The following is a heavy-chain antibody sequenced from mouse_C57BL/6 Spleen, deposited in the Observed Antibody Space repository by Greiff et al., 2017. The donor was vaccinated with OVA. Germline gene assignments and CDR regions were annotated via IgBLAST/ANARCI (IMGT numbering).Heavy chain of an antibody. Sequence: EVQGVESGGGLVKPGGSLKLSCAASGFTFSSYAMSWVRQTPEKRLEWVATISDGGSYTYYPDNGKGRFTSSRDNAKNNLYLHMSHLKSEDTAMYYCAREGYAMDYWGQGTSVTVSS. V-gene: IGHV5-4*01. CDR3: AREGYAMDY. CDR2: ISDGGSYT. J-gene: IGHJ4*01. CDR1: GFTFSSYA.